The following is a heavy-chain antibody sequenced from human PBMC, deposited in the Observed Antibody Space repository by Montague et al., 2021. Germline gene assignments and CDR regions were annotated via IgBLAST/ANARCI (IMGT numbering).Heavy chain of an antibody. J-gene: IGHJ4*02. CDR1: GFPVSSNY. D-gene: IGHD6-19*01. V-gene: IGHV3-53*01. CDR3: ARDVPYSSGWYQDS. Sequence: SRRLSFSVSGFPVSSNYMSWVRQAPGKGLEWVSVIYTGDMTYYADSVKGRFTISRDNSKNTLHLQMNSLRVEDTAVYYCARDVPYSSGWYQDSWGQGTLVIVSS. CDR2: IYTGDMT.